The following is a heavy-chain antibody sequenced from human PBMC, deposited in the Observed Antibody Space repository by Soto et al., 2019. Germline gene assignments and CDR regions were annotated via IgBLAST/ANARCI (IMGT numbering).Heavy chain of an antibody. CDR2: IYHSGNT. CDR3: ERGEAIDAKTGDAFDL. D-gene: IGHD2-2*02. V-gene: IGHV4-38-2*01. Sequence: SETLSLTCAVSGYSINSGYYWGWIRQPPGKGLEWIGSIYHSGNTYYNPSLKSRVTISLDTSKNQFSLKLSSVTAAETAVYYCERGEAIDAKTGDAFDLWGQGTMVTVSS. CDR1: GYSINSGYY. J-gene: IGHJ3*01.